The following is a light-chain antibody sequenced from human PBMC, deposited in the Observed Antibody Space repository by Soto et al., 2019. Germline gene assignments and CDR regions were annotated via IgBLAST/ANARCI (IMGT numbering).Light chain of an antibody. CDR3: QQYFSFRWT. CDR2: WAS. V-gene: IGKV4-1*01. Sequence: DIVMTQSPDSLAVSLGERATINCKSSQSVLYSSNNKNYLAWYQQRPGQPPNLLIYWASTRESGVPDRFSGSGSGTDFTLTISSLQAEDVAIYDCQQYFSFRWTFGQGTKVEIK. CDR1: QSVLYSSNNKNY. J-gene: IGKJ1*01.